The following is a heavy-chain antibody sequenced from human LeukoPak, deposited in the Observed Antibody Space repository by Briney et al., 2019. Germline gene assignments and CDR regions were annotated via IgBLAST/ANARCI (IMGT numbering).Heavy chain of an antibody. J-gene: IGHJ4*02. CDR3: ARRSVPGRPGY. CDR1: GFTVSDND. D-gene: IGHD6-6*01. Sequence: GGSLRLSCAASGFTVSDNDIKWVRQAPGKGLEWVSLIYADGTTHYTDSVKGRFSISRDNSGNTVYLQMNSLRGEDTAVYYCARRSVPGRPGYWGQGTLITVSS. V-gene: IGHV3-66*04. CDR2: IYADGTT.